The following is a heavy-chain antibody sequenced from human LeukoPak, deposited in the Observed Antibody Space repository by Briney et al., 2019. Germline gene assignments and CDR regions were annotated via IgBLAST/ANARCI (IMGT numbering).Heavy chain of an antibody. CDR3: ARGTPSYQIDY. D-gene: IGHD6-6*01. V-gene: IGHV4-34*01. J-gene: IGHJ4*02. CDR1: GGSFSGYY. Sequence: SETLSFTCAVYGGSFSGYYWSWIRQPPGKGPEWLGEINHSGSTNYNPSLKSRVTISVDTSKNQFSLKLSSVTAADTAVYYCARGTPSYQIDYWGQGTLVTVSS. CDR2: INHSGST.